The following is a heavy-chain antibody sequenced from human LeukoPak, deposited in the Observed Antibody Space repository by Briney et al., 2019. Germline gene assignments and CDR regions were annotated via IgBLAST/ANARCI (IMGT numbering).Heavy chain of an antibody. J-gene: IGHJ4*02. CDR1: GGSVSSGSYY. Sequence: SETLSLTCTVSGGSVSSGSYYWSWIRQPPGKGLEWIAYIYYSGSTNDSPSLKSRVTISVDTSKNQFSLKLSSVTAADTAVYYCARGLYYYASSGYYYFDYWGQGTLVTVSS. V-gene: IGHV4-61*01. CDR3: ARGLYYYASSGYYYFDY. D-gene: IGHD3-22*01. CDR2: IYYSGST.